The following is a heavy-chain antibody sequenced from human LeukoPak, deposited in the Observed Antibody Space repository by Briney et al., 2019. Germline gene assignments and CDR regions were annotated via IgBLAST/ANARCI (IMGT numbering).Heavy chain of an antibody. CDR3: AREGLGIPHQTDWYFDL. V-gene: IGHV4-31*03. J-gene: IGHJ2*01. CDR2: IYYSGST. Sequence: PSETLSLTCTVSGGSISSGGSYWSWIRQHPGKGLEWIGYIYYSGSTYYNPSLKVRVTISVDTSKNQFSLKLTSVTAADTAVYYCAREGLGIPHQTDWYFDLWGRGTLVTVSS. CDR1: GGSISSGGSY. D-gene: IGHD3-16*01.